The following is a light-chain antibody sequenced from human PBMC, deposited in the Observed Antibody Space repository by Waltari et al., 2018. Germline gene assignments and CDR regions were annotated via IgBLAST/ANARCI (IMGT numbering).Light chain of an antibody. V-gene: IGLV2-14*03. CDR3: SSYSSSSALRV. CDR1: SSDVGAFNY. CDR2: DVT. J-gene: IGLJ3*02. Sequence: QSALNQPASVSGSPGTSITISCTGTSSDVGAFNYVSCYQQHPGKAPKLIIYDVTNRPSGVSSRFSASKFGNMASLTISGLQADDEADYYCSSYSSSSALRVFGGGTKLTVL.